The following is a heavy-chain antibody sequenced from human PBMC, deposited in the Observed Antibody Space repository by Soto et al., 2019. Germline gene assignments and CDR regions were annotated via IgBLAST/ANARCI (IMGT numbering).Heavy chain of an antibody. D-gene: IGHD2-2*03. CDR2: ISAYNGNT. CDR3: ARDYVDIVVVPAAANWFEP. V-gene: IGHV1-18*01. Sequence: WASVKVSCKASGYTFTSYGISWVRQAPGQGLEWMGWISAYNGNTNYAQKLQGRVTMTTDTSTSTAYMELRSLRSDDTAVYYCARDYVDIVVVPAAANWFEPWGQGTLVTVSS. J-gene: IGHJ5*02. CDR1: GYTFTSYG.